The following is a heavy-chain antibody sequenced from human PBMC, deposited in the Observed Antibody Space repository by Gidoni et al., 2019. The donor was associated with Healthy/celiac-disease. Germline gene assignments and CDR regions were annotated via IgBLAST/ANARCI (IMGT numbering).Heavy chain of an antibody. J-gene: IGHJ4*02. D-gene: IGHD3-10*01. CDR1: GGSFSGYY. CDR3: ASLNGGIWIGEQGDYFDY. V-gene: IGHV4-34*01. Sequence: QVQLQQWGAGLLKPSETLSLTCAVYGGSFSGYYWSWIRQPPGKGLEWIGEINHSGSTNYNPSLKSRVTISVDTSKNQFSLKLSSVTAADTAVYYCASLNGGIWIGEQGDYFDYWGQGTLVTVSS. CDR2: INHSGST.